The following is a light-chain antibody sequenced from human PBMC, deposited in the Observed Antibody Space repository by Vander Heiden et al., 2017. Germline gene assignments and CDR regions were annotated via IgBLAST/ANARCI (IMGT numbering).Light chain of an antibody. V-gene: IGKV1-39*01. CDR1: QRISSY. J-gene: IGKJ1*01. CDR2: ATS. Sequence: DIQMTQSPSSLSASVGDRVTITCRASQRISSYLNWYQQKSGKAPKFLIYATSSLPSGVPSRFSGSASGTDLTLTISRLQPEDFATYYCQQTYSNPWTFGQGTKVEIK. CDR3: QQTYSNPWT.